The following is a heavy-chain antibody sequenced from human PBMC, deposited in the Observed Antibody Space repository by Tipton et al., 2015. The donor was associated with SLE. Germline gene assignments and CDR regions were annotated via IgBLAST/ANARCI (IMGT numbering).Heavy chain of an antibody. J-gene: IGHJ3*02. D-gene: IGHD1-7*01. CDR2: IIPIFGTA. Sequence: QLVQSGAEVKKPGSSVKVSCKASGGTFSSYAISWVRQAPGQGLEWMGGIIPIFGTANYAQKFQGRVTITADKSTSTAYMELRSLRSDDTAVYYCALRSKLELGGAFDIWGQGTMVTVSS. CDR1: GGTFSSYA. CDR3: ALRSKLELGGAFDI. V-gene: IGHV1-69*06.